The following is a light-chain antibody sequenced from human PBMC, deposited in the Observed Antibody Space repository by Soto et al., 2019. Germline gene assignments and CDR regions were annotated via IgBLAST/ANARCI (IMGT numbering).Light chain of an antibody. CDR2: EDS. V-gene: IGLV2-23*01. Sequence: QSALTQPASVSGSPGQSITISCTGTHSDVGSYNLVSWYQQHPGKAPKLIIYEDSKRPSGVSNRCSGSKSGYTASLTISGLEAEDEADYYCCSYAGSFSVIFGGGTKLTVL. J-gene: IGLJ2*01. CDR3: CSYAGSFSVI. CDR1: HSDVGSYNL.